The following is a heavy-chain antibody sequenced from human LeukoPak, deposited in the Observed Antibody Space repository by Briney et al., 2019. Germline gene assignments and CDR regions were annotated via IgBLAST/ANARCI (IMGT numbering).Heavy chain of an antibody. Sequence: GESLKISCKGSGYSFTSYWIGWVRQMPGKGLEWVGIIYPGDSDTRYSPSFQGQVTISADKSISTAYLQWSSLKASDTAMYYCSIPRYSSGWYGDYWGQGTLVTVSS. V-gene: IGHV5-51*01. CDR2: IYPGDSDT. CDR1: GYSFTSYW. D-gene: IGHD6-19*01. CDR3: SIPRYSSGWYGDY. J-gene: IGHJ4*02.